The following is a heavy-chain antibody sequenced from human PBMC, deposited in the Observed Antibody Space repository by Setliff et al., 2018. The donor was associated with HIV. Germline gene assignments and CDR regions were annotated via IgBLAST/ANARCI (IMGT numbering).Heavy chain of an antibody. CDR3: ARGRELRYFDWPSSGDY. J-gene: IGHJ4*02. Sequence: GASVKVSCKASGGTFSSYVLNWVRQATGQGLEWMGWMNPNSGNTGYAQKFQGRVTMTRNTSISTAYMELSSLRSEDTAVYYCARGRELRYFDWPSSGDYWGQGTLVTVSS. CDR1: GGTFSSYV. V-gene: IGHV1-8*01. CDR2: MNPNSGNT. D-gene: IGHD3-9*01.